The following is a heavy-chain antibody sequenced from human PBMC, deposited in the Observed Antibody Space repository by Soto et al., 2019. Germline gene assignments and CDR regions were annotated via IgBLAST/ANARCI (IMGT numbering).Heavy chain of an antibody. CDR2: IYYSGST. V-gene: IGHV4-59*01. CDR1: GGSISSYY. Sequence: SETLSLTCTVSGGSISSYYWSWIRQPPGKGLEWIGYIYYSGSTNYNPSLKSRVTISVDTSKNQFSLKLSSVTAAGTAVYYCARDRAYDFWSGYHWFDPWGQGTLVTVSS. CDR3: ARDRAYDFWSGYHWFDP. J-gene: IGHJ5*02. D-gene: IGHD3-3*01.